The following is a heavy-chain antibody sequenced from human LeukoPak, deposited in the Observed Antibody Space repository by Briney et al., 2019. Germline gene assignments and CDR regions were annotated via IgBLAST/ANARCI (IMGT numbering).Heavy chain of an antibody. J-gene: IGHJ4*02. Sequence: GGSLRLSCAASGFTFSNYGMHWVRQTPGKGLEWVAVITNDGRNKYYADSVKGRFTISRDNSKNSVYLQMNSLRGEDTAVYYCAKTPMTNGWYYFDYWGQGSLVTVSS. D-gene: IGHD6-19*01. CDR1: GFTFSNYG. V-gene: IGHV3-30*18. CDR2: ITNDGRNK. CDR3: AKTPMTNGWYYFDY.